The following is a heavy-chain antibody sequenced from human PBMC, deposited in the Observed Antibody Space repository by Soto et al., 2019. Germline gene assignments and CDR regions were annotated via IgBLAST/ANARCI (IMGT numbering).Heavy chain of an antibody. J-gene: IGHJ4*02. CDR2: ISGSGGST. V-gene: IGHV3-23*01. D-gene: IGHD1-26*01. CDR1: GFTFSSYA. Sequence: EVQLLESGGGLVQPGGSLRLSCAASGFTFSSYAMRWVRQAPVKGLEWVSAISGSGGSTYYADSVKGRFTISRDNSKNTRSLQMNSLRAEDTAVYYCASRGSGSYSDYWGQGPLVTVSS. CDR3: ASRGSGSYSDY.